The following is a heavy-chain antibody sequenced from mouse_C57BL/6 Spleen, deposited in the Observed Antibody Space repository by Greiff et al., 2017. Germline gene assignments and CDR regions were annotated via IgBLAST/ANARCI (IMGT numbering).Heavy chain of an antibody. J-gene: IGHJ1*03. V-gene: IGHV5-9*01. CDR3: ARPLITTVVDWYFDV. D-gene: IGHD1-1*01. CDR1: GFTFSSYT. CDR2: ISGGGGNT. Sequence: EVQLVESGGGLVKPGGSLKLSCAASGFTFSSYTMSWVRQTPEKRLEWVATISGGGGNTYYPDSVKGRFTISRDNAKNTLYLQMSSLRSEDTALYYCARPLITTVVDWYFDVWGTGTTVTVAS.